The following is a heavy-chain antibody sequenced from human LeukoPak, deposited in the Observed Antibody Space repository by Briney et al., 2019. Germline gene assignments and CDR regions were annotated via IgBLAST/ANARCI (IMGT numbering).Heavy chain of an antibody. CDR2: INHSGNT. J-gene: IGHJ4*02. CDR1: GGSFSGYY. D-gene: IGHD4-11*01. V-gene: IGHV4-34*01. Sequence: PSETLSLTCAVYGGSFSGYYWSWIRQPPGKGLEWIGEINHSGNTNYNPSLKSRVTISVDTSKNQFSLKLSSVTAADTAVYYCARGSASNGAHYWGQGTLVTVSS. CDR3: ARGSASNGAHY.